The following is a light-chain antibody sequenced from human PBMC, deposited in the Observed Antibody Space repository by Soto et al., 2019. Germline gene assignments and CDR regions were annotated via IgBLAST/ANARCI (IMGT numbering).Light chain of an antibody. CDR2: EAS. Sequence: DIQMTQSPSSVSASVGDTVTITCRASQYIGRWLAWYQQKPGEAPKLLIYEASTLQSGVPSRFSGSGSETEFTLIISSLQPEDFATYYCQQANSFPRVTFGGGTKVEIK. CDR3: QQANSFPRVT. J-gene: IGKJ4*01. V-gene: IGKV1-12*01. CDR1: QYIGRW.